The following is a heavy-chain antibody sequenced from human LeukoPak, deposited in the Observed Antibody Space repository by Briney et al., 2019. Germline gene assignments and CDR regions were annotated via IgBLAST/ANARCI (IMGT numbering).Heavy chain of an antibody. CDR3: ARDLRGYSYYYGMDV. D-gene: IGHD5-12*01. CDR1: GYTFTGYY. CDR2: INPSGGST. Sequence: ASVKVSCKASGYTFTGYYMHWVRQAPGQGLEWMGLINPSGGSTSYAQKFQGRVTMTRDTSTSTVYMELSSLRSEDTAVYYCARDLRGYSYYYGMDVWGQGTTVTVSS. J-gene: IGHJ6*02. V-gene: IGHV1-46*01.